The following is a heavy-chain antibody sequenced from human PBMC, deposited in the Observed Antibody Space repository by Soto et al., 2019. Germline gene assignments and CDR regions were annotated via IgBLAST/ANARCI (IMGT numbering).Heavy chain of an antibody. V-gene: IGHV4-30-4*01. CDR3: ARDRTDDSSGYSWFDP. CDR1: GGSISSGDYY. D-gene: IGHD3-22*01. CDR2: IYYSGST. J-gene: IGHJ5*02. Sequence: SETLSLTCTVSGGSISSGDYYWSWIRQPPGKGLEWIGYIYYSGSTYYNPSLKSRVTISVDTSKNQFSLKLSSVTAADTAVYYCARDRTDDSSGYSWFDPWGQGTLVTVSS.